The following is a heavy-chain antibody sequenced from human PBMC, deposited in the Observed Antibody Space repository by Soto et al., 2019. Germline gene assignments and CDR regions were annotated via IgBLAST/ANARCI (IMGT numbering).Heavy chain of an antibody. CDR2: IFYNGRT. V-gene: IGHV4-59*08. CDR1: GGSISSHY. CDR3: ASRDSRQDYYYGMDV. D-gene: IGHD3-10*01. Sequence: PSETLSLTCTVSGGSISSHYWTWIRQTPGKGLEWIGYIFYNGRTNYNPSLESRVTISVDTSKNQFSLKLSSVTAADTAVYYCASRDSRQDYYYGMDVWGQGTTVTVSS. J-gene: IGHJ6*02.